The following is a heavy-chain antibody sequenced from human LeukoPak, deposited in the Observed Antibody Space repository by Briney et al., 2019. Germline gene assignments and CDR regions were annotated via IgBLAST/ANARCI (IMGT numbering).Heavy chain of an antibody. CDR2: ISSSSYI. J-gene: IGHJ3*02. CDR1: GFTFSSSS. CDR3: ACRQLVGATAFDI. V-gene: IGHV3-21*04. Sequence: GGSLRLSCAASGFTFSSSSINWVRQAPGKGLEWVSSISSSSYINYADSGKGRFTIYRDKGKNSLYLQMNSLRAEDTAVYYCACRQLVGATAFDIWGQGTMVTVSS. D-gene: IGHD1-26*01.